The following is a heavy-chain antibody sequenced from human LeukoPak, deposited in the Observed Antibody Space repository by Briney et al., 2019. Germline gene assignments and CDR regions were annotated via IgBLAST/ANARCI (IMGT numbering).Heavy chain of an antibody. D-gene: IGHD6-19*01. Sequence: GGSLRLSCAASGFTFSSYWMSWVRQAPGKGLEWLANIKQDGSEKYYVDSVKGRFTISRDNAKNSLYLQMNSLRAEDTAVYYCARVGSGWSIYYYYYYMDVWGKGTTVTISS. CDR2: IKQDGSEK. CDR1: GFTFSSYW. J-gene: IGHJ6*03. CDR3: ARVGSGWSIYYYYYYMDV. V-gene: IGHV3-7*01.